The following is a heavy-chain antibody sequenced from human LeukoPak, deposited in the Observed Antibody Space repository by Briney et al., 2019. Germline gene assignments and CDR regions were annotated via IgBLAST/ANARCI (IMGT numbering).Heavy chain of an antibody. CDR2: VYYSGLT. Sequence: SETLSLTCTVSGGSINSTNYNWGWIRQPPRRGPEWLASVYYSGLTYYNSSLKSRVSISVDTSKNQFSLKLTSVTAADTAVYYCAREKPVTYYFDYWGQGTLVTVSS. D-gene: IGHD4-17*01. CDR1: GGSINSTNYN. J-gene: IGHJ4*02. V-gene: IGHV4-39*07. CDR3: AREKPVTYYFDY.